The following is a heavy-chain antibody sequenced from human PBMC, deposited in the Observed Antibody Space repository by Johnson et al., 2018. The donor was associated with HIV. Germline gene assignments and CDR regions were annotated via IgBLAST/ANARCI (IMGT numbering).Heavy chain of an antibody. D-gene: IGHD5-18*01. Sequence: QVQLVESGGGVVQPGGSLRLSCAASGFTFSDYYMSWIRQAPGKGLEWVSYISSSGSTIYYADSVQGRFSISRDNSKNPIYLQMNGLRGEDTAMYYCAREKAWIQMWDDAFYVWGQGTVVTVSS. J-gene: IGHJ3*01. V-gene: IGHV3-11*04. CDR3: AREKAWIQMWDDAFYV. CDR2: ISSSGSTI. CDR1: GFTFSDYY.